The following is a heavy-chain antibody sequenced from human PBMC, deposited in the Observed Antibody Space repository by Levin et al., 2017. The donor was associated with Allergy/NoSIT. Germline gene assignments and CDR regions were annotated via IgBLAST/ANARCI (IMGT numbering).Heavy chain of an antibody. Sequence: GESLKISCKGSGYSFTSYWITWVRQMPGKGLEWMGRIDPSDSYTNYRPSFQGHVTIAADMSISTAYLQWSSLKASDTAMYYCARLNTYNSGFLSGMDVWGQGTTVTVSS. V-gene: IGHV5-10-1*01. CDR1: GYSFTSYW. D-gene: IGHD6-19*01. CDR2: IDPSDSYT. J-gene: IGHJ6*02. CDR3: ARLNTYNSGFLSGMDV.